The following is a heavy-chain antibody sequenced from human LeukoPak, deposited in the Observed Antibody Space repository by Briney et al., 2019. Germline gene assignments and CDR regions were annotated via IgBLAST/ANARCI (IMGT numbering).Heavy chain of an antibody. Sequence: GGSLRLSCAASGFTFSSYAMSWVRQAPGKGLEWVSYISSSTSTIMYYADSVKGRFTISRDIAKNSLYLQLNSLRVEDTAVYYCARGRLGSYYIDVWGKGTTVTVSS. D-gene: IGHD3-16*01. CDR1: GFTFSSYA. J-gene: IGHJ6*03. CDR3: ARGRLGSYYIDV. V-gene: IGHV3-48*04. CDR2: ISSSTSTIM.